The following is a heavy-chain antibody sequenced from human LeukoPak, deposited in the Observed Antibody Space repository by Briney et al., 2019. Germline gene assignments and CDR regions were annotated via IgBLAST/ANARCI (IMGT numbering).Heavy chain of an antibody. D-gene: IGHD3-10*01. Sequence: ASVEVSCKASGGTFSSYAISWVRQAPGQGLEWMGRIIPILGIANYAQKFQGRVTITADKSTSTAYMELSSLRSEDTAVYYCARCDYYGSGSYCAYWGQGTLVTVSS. CDR2: IIPILGIA. CDR1: GGTFSSYA. CDR3: ARCDYYGSGSYCAY. J-gene: IGHJ4*02. V-gene: IGHV1-69*04.